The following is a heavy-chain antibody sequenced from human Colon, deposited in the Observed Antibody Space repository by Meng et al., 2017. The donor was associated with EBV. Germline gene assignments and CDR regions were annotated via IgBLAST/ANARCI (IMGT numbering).Heavy chain of an antibody. V-gene: IGHV1-2*06. CDR3: AREGLVGDLRYFDL. J-gene: IGHJ2*01. CDR1: VYTFAGYY. D-gene: IGHD3-16*01. Sequence: QVQLGRSGGEVKKPGASVKVSVKASVYTFAGYYMHWVRQAPGQGLEWMGRINPNSGGANYAQKFQGRVTMTRDTSISTAYMELSRLRSDDTAVYYCAREGLVGDLRYFDLWGRGTLVTVSS. CDR2: INPNSGGA.